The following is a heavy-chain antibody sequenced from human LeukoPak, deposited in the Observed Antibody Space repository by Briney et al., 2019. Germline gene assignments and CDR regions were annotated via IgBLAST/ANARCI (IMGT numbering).Heavy chain of an antibody. CDR1: GFASSPDW. V-gene: IGHV3-7*01. J-gene: IGHJ4*02. Sequence: PGGSLRLSCAASGFASSPDWMSWVRQGPGKGLEWLACIKRNGHEKYYADSVRGRFTISRDDAENSLHLQMNSLRVEDTALYYCAALDAPTLHAAYWGQGSLVTVSS. CDR2: IKRNGHEK. CDR3: AALDAPTLHAAY. D-gene: IGHD5-24*01.